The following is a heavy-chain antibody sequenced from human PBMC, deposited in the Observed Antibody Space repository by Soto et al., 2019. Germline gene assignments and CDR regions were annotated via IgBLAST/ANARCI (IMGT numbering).Heavy chain of an antibody. V-gene: IGHV3-21*01. CDR1: GFTFSTYS. D-gene: IGHD4-4*01. J-gene: IGHJ4*02. CDR2: ISGSGNYT. CDR3: AREGINNYNEYYFDS. Sequence: EMHLVESGGGLVKPGGSLRLSCAASGFTFSTYSMNWVRQAPGKGLEWVSSISGSGNYTHYADFLRGRFTISRDNAKTSLYLQMNSLRDEDTAVYYCAREGINNYNEYYFDSWGQGTVVTVSS.